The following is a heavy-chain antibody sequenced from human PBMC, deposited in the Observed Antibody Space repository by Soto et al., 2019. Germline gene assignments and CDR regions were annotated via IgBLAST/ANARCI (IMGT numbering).Heavy chain of an antibody. Sequence: PGGSLRLSCAASGFTFSGSAMHWVRQASGKGLEWVGRIRSKANSYATAYAASVKGRFAISRDDSKNTAYLQMNSLKTEDTAVYYCTLGPEAPGINFYFDYWGQGTLVTVSS. CDR3: TLGPEAPGINFYFDY. D-gene: IGHD1-20*01. CDR2: IRSKANSYAT. V-gene: IGHV3-73*01. J-gene: IGHJ4*02. CDR1: GFTFSGSA.